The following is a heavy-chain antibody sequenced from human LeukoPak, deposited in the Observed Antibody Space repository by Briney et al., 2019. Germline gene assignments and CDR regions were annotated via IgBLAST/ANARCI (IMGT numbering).Heavy chain of an antibody. CDR1: GFTFSNFW. J-gene: IGHJ4*02. D-gene: IGHD2-2*01. V-gene: IGHV3-7*01. CDR3: ARDCSSTSCYVDVDY. CDR2: IKEDGSEK. Sequence: GGSLRLSCAAFGFTFSNFWMSWVRQAPGKGLEWVANIKEDGSEKYYVDSVKGRFTISRDNAKNSLYLQMNSLRAEDTAVYYCARDCSSTSCYVDVDYWGQGTLVTVSS.